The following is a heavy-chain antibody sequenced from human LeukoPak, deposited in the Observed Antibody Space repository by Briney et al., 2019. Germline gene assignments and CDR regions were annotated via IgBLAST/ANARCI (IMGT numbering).Heavy chain of an antibody. CDR3: ARSKDSSSWIGDWYFDL. CDR2: IHYSGST. Sequence: SETLSLTCTVSGGSISSYYWSWIRQPPGKGLEWIGYIHYSGSTNYNPSLKSRVTISVDTSKNQFSLKLSSVTAADTAVYYCARSKDSSSWIGDWYFDLWGRGTLVTVSS. J-gene: IGHJ2*01. CDR1: GGSISSYY. D-gene: IGHD6-13*01. V-gene: IGHV4-59*08.